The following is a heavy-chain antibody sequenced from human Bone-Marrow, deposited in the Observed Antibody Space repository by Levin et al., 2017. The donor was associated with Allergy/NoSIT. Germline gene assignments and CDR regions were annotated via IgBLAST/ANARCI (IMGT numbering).Heavy chain of an antibody. CDR2: IYYSGST. J-gene: IGHJ4*02. V-gene: IGHV4-31*03. CDR3: ASRGDFWGGSVTFDY. Sequence: TSETLSLTCTVSGGSISSGGYYWSWIRQHPGKGLEWIGYIYYSGSTYYNPSLKSRVTISVDTSKNQFSLKLSSVTAADTAVYYCASRGDFWGGSVTFDYWGQGTLVTVSS. D-gene: IGHD2-21*02. CDR1: GGSISSGGYY.